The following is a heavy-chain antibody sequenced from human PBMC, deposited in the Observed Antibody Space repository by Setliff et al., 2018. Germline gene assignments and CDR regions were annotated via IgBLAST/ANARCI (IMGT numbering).Heavy chain of an antibody. Sequence: GGSLRLSCAASGFTFSNYAMSWVRQAPGKGLEWVSAIDESGGGTYYADSVKGRFTISRDNAKNSVYLQMNSLRAEDTAVYYCASANTTGYYYFDNWGQGTLVTVSS. CDR1: GFTFSNYA. CDR3: ASANTTGYYYFDN. D-gene: IGHD5-12*01. V-gene: IGHV3-23*01. CDR2: IDESGGGT. J-gene: IGHJ4*02.